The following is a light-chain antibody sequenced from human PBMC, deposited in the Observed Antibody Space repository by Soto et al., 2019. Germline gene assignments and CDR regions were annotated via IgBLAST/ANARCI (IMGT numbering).Light chain of an antibody. CDR3: CSYAGSSTLV. CDR1: SSDVGGYNY. V-gene: IGLV2-11*01. CDR2: DVT. J-gene: IGLJ3*02. Sequence: QSALTQPRSVSGSPGQSVTISCTGTSSDVGGYNYVSWYQQHPGKAPQLMIYDVTKRPSGVPDRFSGSRSGNTASLTISGLQAEDEADYYCCSYAGSSTLVFGGGTKVTVL.